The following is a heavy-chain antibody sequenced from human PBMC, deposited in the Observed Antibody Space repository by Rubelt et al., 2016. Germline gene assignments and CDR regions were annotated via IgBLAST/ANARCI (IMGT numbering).Heavy chain of an antibody. D-gene: IGHD3-22*01. J-gene: IGHJ4*02. CDR2: INTTTGNP. Sequence: QVQLVQSGSELKKPGASVKVSCKASGYTFTSYAMNWVRQAPGQGLEWMGWINTTTGNPTYAQGFTGRFGFSLGTSVSTAYLQISSLKAEDTAVYDCARAYYYDSSALTWAFDYWGQGTLVTVSS. CDR1: GYTFTSYA. V-gene: IGHV7-4-1*02. CDR3: ARAYYYDSSALTWAFDY.